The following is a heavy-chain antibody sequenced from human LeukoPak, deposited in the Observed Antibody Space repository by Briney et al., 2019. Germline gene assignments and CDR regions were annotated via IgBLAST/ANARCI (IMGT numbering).Heavy chain of an antibody. J-gene: IGHJ4*02. CDR1: GFTFSSYA. D-gene: IGHD1-26*01. CDR3: AKGGKWDVTPFDY. Sequence: RGSLRLSCAASGFTFSSYAMSWVRQAPGKGLEWVSAIDSTGAYTWYADSVKGRFTISRDNSKNTLYLQVNSLRAEDTAVYYCAKGGKWDVTPFDYWGQGTLVTVSS. CDR2: IDSTGAYT. V-gene: IGHV3-23*01.